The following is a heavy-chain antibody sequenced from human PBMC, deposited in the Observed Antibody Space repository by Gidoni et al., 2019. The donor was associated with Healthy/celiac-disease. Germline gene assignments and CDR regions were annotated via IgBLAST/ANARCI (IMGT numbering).Heavy chain of an antibody. V-gene: IGHV3-7*01. Sequence: EVQLVESGGGLVQPGGSLRLSCAASGFTFSSYWMSWVRQAPGKGLEWVANIKQDGSEKYYVDSVKGRFTISRDNAKNSLYLQMNSLRAEDTAVYYCARDQGYYDILTGYSPDAFDIWGQGTMVTVSS. CDR2: IKQDGSEK. D-gene: IGHD3-9*01. CDR1: GFTFSSYW. CDR3: ARDQGYYDILTGYSPDAFDI. J-gene: IGHJ3*02.